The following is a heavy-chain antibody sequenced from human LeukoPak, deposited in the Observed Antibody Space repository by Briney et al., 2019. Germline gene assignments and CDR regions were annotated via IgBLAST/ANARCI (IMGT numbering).Heavy chain of an antibody. J-gene: IGHJ4*02. Sequence: SETLSLTCTVSGGSIIRYHWGWIRQPPGKGLEWIGFIYSSGSTKYNPSLTSGVTISLDTSKKQISLKLISVTAADTAVYYCARTPNDGSGYYVFWGQGTLVTVSS. CDR2: IYSSGST. D-gene: IGHD3-22*01. CDR3: ARTPNDGSGYYVF. CDR1: GGSIIRYH. V-gene: IGHV4-59*01.